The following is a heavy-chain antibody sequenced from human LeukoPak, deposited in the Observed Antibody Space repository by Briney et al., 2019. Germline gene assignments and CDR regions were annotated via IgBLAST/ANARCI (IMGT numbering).Heavy chain of an antibody. CDR1: GFTFSSYS. CDR2: ISSSSSYI. J-gene: IGHJ5*02. D-gene: IGHD3-22*01. V-gene: IGHV3-21*01. CDR3: ARDLSAYYYDSSGYYP. Sequence: AGGSLRLSCAASGFTFSSYSMNWVRQAPGKGLEWVSSISSSSSYIYYADSVKGRFTISRDNAKNSLYLQMNSLRAEDTAVYYCARDLSAYYYDSSGYYPWGQGTLVTVSS.